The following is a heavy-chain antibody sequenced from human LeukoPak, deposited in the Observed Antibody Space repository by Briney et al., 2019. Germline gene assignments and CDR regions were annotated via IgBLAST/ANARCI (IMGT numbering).Heavy chain of an antibody. J-gene: IGHJ4*02. V-gene: IGHV3-21*01. D-gene: IGHD6-19*01. CDR2: INSGTTYI. CDR3: ATGRYSSGWYSNLYYFDN. CDR1: GFTFSSYT. Sequence: GGSLRLSCAASGFTFSSYTMNWVRQAPGKGLQWVSSINSGTTYIYYADSVEGRFTISRDNAKNSLYLQMDSLRAVDTAVYYCATGRYSSGWYSNLYYFDNWGQGTLVTVSS.